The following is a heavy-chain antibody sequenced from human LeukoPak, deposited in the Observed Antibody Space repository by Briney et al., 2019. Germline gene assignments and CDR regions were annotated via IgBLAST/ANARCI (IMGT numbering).Heavy chain of an antibody. CDR2: IYPDDSDT. J-gene: IGHJ4*02. CDR1: GYIFHSYW. Sequence: GESLKISCKGSGYIFHSYWIGWVRQMPGKGLEWMGIIYPDDSDTRYSPSFQGQVTISADKSINTAYLQWSSLKASDTGMYYCARRGKVSRDVSTRWDLDYWGQGTLVTVSS. D-gene: IGHD1-26*01. CDR3: ARRGKVSRDVSTRWDLDY. V-gene: IGHV5-51*01.